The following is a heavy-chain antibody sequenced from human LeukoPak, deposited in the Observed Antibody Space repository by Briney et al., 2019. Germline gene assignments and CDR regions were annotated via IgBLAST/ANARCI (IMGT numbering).Heavy chain of an antibody. CDR2: IHHDGRI. J-gene: IGHJ4*02. D-gene: IGHD3-9*01. CDR1: GGSIDSTNW. V-gene: IGHV4/OR15-8*01. Sequence: SETLSLTCDVSGGSIDSTNWWNWVRQPPGKGLEWIGEIHHDGRINYNPSLKSRVTLSVDKSKNQFSLRLNSVTAADTAMYYCAGGTGFIIKDWGQGTLVTVSS. CDR3: AGGTGFIIKD.